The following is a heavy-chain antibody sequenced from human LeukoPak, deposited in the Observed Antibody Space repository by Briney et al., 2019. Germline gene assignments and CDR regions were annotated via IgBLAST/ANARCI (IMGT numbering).Heavy chain of an antibody. CDR2: INHSGST. CDR3: ARGKGYSYGYLYYYYGMDV. V-gene: IGHV4-34*01. Sequence: SETLSLTCAVYGGSFSGYYWSWIRQPPGKGLEWIGEINHSGSTNYNPSLKSRVTISVDTSKNQFSLKLSSVTAADTAVYYCARGKGYSYGYLYYYYGMDVWGQGTTVTVSS. J-gene: IGHJ6*02. CDR1: GGSFSGYY. D-gene: IGHD5-18*01.